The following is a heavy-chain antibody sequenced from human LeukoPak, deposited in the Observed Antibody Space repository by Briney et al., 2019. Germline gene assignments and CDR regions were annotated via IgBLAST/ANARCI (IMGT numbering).Heavy chain of an antibody. CDR2: IYSGGST. V-gene: IGHV3-53*01. CDR3: ARSDCNSSSCYYLSYYAMGV. J-gene: IGHJ6*02. D-gene: IGHD2-2*01. CDR1: GFTISNNY. Sequence: PGGSLRLSCVASGFTISNNYMSWVRQAPGKGLEWVSLIYSGGSTYYADSVKGRFTISRDNSKNTLYLQMNNLRAEDTAVYYCARSDCNSSSCYYLSYYAMGVWGRGTAVTVSS.